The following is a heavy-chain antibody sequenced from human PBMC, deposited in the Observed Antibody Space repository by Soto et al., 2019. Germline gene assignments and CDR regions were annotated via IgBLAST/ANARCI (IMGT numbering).Heavy chain of an antibody. D-gene: IGHD2-15*01. J-gene: IGHJ4*02. CDR3: ASAESRVAVFGRYYFDS. Sequence: QVHLQESGPGLVRPSETLSLTCTVSGGSITGYYWTWIRQIPGKGLEWIGYVYYSGSTNYNPSLKSRVNISVDTSKNQFSLDLSSVTAADAAIYYCASAESRVAVFGRYYFDSWGQGTLVTVSS. CDR1: GGSITGYY. CDR2: VYYSGST. V-gene: IGHV4-59*01.